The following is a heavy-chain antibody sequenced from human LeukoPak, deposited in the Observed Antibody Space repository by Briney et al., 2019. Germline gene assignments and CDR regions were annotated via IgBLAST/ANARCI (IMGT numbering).Heavy chain of an antibody. CDR3: ARGGILGGAFDI. V-gene: IGHV4-39*07. D-gene: IGHD3-16*01. CDR2: IYYSGST. J-gene: IGHJ3*02. Sequence: ASETLSLTCTVSGGSISSSSYYWGWIRQPPGKGLEWIGSIYYSGSTYYNPSLKSRVTISVDTSKNQFSLKLSSVTAADTAVYYCARGGILGGAFDIWGQGTMVTVSS. CDR1: GGSISSSSYY.